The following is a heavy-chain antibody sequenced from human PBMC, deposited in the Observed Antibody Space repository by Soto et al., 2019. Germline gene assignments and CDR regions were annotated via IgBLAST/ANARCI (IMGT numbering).Heavy chain of an antibody. CDR1: GGSISSGGYY. V-gene: IGHV4-31*03. J-gene: IGHJ6*03. CDR3: ASTMVRGYYYYMDV. CDR2: IYYSGST. D-gene: IGHD3-10*01. Sequence: QVQLQESGPGLVKPSQTLSLTCTVSGGSISSGGYYWSWIRQHPGKGLEWIGYIYYSGSTYYNPSLKSRVTISGDTSKNQFSLKLSSVTAADTAVYYCASTMVRGYYYYMDVWGKGTTVTVSS.